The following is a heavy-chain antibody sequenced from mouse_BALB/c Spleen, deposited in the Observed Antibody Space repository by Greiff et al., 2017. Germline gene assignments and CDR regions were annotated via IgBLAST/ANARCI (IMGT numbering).Heavy chain of an antibody. CDR1: GFSLSTSGMG. D-gene: IGHD1-3*01. Sequence: QVQLKESGPGILQPSQTLSLTCSFSGFSLSTSGMGVSWIRQPSGKGLEWLAHIYWDDDKRYNPSLKSRLTISKDTSRNQVFLKITSVDTADTATYYCARKGYRYFGVWGAGTTVTVSS. CDR2: IYWDDDK. J-gene: IGHJ1*01. CDR3: ARKGYRYFGV. V-gene: IGHV8-12*01.